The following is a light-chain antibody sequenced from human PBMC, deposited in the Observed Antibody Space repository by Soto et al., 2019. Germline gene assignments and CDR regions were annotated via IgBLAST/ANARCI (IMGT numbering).Light chain of an antibody. V-gene: IGLV2-23*01. Sequence: QSVLTQPASVSGSLGQSITVSCTGTRGNLGSYDLVSWYQQYPGKAPTLLIYEATKRPSGVSDRFSGSKSGYTASLTISGLRAEDEAAYYCCSLEGNSALLVFGGGTKVTVL. J-gene: IGLJ2*01. CDR3: CSLEGNSALLV. CDR1: RGNLGSYDL. CDR2: EAT.